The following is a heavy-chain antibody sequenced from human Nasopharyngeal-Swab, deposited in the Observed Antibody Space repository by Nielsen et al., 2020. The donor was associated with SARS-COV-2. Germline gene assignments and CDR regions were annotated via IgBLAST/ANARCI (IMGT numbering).Heavy chain of an antibody. V-gene: IGHV3-53*04. CDR2: IYSGGST. Sequence: GGSLRLSCAASGFTVSSNYMSWVRQAPGKGLEWVSVIYSGGSTYYADSAKGRFTISRHNSKKTLYLQMNSLRAEDTAVYYCASNLCSGGSCYRAGYYYYMDVWGKGTTVTVSS. J-gene: IGHJ6*03. D-gene: IGHD2-15*01. CDR3: ASNLCSGGSCYRAGYYYYMDV. CDR1: GFTVSSNY.